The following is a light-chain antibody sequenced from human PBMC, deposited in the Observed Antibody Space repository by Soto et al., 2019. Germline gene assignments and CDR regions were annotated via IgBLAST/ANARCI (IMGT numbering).Light chain of an antibody. J-gene: IGLJ1*01. CDR3: CLYVGGRTYV. CDR2: DDT. CDR1: VGL. Sequence: QSVLAQPASVSGSPGQSITISCTGTVGLVSWYQQHPGKVPKLIIYDDTKRPSGVSSRFSGSKSGNTASLTISGLQTEDEADYYCCLYVGGRTYVFGTGTKGTVL. V-gene: IGLV2-23*01.